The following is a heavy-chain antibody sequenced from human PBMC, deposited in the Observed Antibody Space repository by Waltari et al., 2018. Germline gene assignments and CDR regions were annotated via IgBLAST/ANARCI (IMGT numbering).Heavy chain of an antibody. J-gene: IGHJ6*02. V-gene: IGHV1-24*01. D-gene: IGHD5-12*01. CDR3: ATYSGYDRAIYYYGMDV. Sequence: VQLVQSGAQGKKPGASVKGSCKGSGCTRAELTVERGRPAPGKGLEWMGGFDPEDGETIYAQKFQGRVTMTEDTSTDTAYMELSSLRSEDTAVYYCATYSGYDRAIYYYGMDVWGQGTTVTVSS. CDR1: GCTRAELT. CDR2: FDPEDGET.